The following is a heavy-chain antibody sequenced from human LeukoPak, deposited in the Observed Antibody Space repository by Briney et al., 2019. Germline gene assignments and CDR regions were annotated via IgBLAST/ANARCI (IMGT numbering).Heavy chain of an antibody. Sequence: SQTLSLTCTVSSGSISSGGYYWSWIRQHLGKGLWWIGYIYYSGSTYYNPSLKSRVTISVDTSKNQYSLKLSSVTAADTAVYYCARDRWNTATRYYFDYWGQGTLVTVSS. CDR2: IYYSGST. CDR3: ARDRWNTATRYYFDY. CDR1: SGSISSGGYY. J-gene: IGHJ4*02. V-gene: IGHV4-31*03. D-gene: IGHD5-18*01.